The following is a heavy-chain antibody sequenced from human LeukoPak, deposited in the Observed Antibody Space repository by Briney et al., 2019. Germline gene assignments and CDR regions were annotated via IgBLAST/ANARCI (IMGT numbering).Heavy chain of an antibody. J-gene: IGHJ4*02. CDR3: AREEAGRVVPFFDY. V-gene: IGHV3-30-3*01. D-gene: IGHD3-10*01. CDR2: ISYDGSNK. Sequence: GGSLRLSCAASGFTFSSYAMHWVRQAPGKGLEWVAVISYDGSNKYYADSVKGRFTISRGNSKNTLYLQMNSLRAEDTAVYYCAREEAGRVVPFFDYWGQGTLVTVSS. CDR1: GFTFSSYA.